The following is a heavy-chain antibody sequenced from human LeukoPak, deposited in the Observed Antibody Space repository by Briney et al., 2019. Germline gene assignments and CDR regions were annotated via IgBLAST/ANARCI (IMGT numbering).Heavy chain of an antibody. J-gene: IGHJ4*02. V-gene: IGHV3-33*06. CDR1: GFTFSSYG. D-gene: IGHD4-23*01. CDR3: AKDGADYGGNIIDY. CDR2: IWYDGSNK. Sequence: GRSLRLSCAASGFTFSSYGMHWVRQAPGKGLEWVAVIWYDGSNKYSADSVKGRFTISRDNSKNTLYLQMNSLRAEDTAVYYSAKDGADYGGNIIDYWGQGTLVTVSS.